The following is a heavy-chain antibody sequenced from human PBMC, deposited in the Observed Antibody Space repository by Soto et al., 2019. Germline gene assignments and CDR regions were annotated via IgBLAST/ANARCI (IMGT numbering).Heavy chain of an antibody. CDR1: GYTFTSYG. CDR2: ISAYNGNT. D-gene: IGHD1-1*01. CDR3: ARGPHAYNWNDGGWFDP. V-gene: IGHV1-18*01. J-gene: IGHJ5*02. Sequence: QVQLVQSGAEVKKPGASVKVSCKASGYTFTSYGISWVRQAPGQGLEWMGWISAYNGNTNYAQKLQGRVTMTTDTSTRTAYMELRSLRSDDTAVYYCARGPHAYNWNDGGWFDPWGQGTLVTVSS.